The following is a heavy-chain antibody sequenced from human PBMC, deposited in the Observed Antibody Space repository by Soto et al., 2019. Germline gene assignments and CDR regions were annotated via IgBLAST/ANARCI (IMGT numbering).Heavy chain of an antibody. CDR3: ARDQNFHGDYSDY. J-gene: IGHJ4*02. D-gene: IGHD4-17*01. Sequence: ASVKVSCKASGGTFSSYAISWVRQAPGQGLEWMGGIIPIFGTANYAQKFQGRVTITADESTSTAYMELSSLRSEDTAVYYCARDQNFHGDYSDYWGQGTLVTVSS. CDR1: GGTFSSYA. CDR2: IIPIFGTA. V-gene: IGHV1-69*13.